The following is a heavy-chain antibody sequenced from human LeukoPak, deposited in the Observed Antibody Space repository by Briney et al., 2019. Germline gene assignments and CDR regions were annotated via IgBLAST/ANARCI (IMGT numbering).Heavy chain of an antibody. CDR2: IYRFGNT. CDR1: GDSISSDY. V-gene: IGHV4-4*08. CDR3: AGRGQRYFRD. J-gene: IGHJ1*01. Sequence: SDTLSLTCTVPGDSISSDYWSWIRQHQGKRLEWIGYIYRFGNTDYNPSLMRRVTISLDTSKKQLSLNLTSVTAADTAVYYCAGRGQRYFRDWGQGTLVTVSS.